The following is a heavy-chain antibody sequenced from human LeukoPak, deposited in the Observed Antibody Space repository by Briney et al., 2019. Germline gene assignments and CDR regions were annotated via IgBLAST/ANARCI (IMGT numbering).Heavy chain of an antibody. V-gene: IGHV1-2*02. Sequence: ASVKVSCKASRYLFIGQFLHWVRQAPGQGLEWMGWINPNSGDAKFAHPFQGRVTGSRDTSISTVYMELSSLTSDDTAVYYCLRARSGMDVWGQGTAVTVSS. CDR2: INPNSGDA. J-gene: IGHJ6*02. CDR1: RYLFIGQF. CDR3: LRARSGMDV.